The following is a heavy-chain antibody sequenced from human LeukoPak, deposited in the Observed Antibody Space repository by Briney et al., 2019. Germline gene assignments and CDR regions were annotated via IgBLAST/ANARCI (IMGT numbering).Heavy chain of an antibody. CDR1: GGSISSYY. V-gene: IGHV4-59*01. D-gene: IGHD3-22*01. CDR3: AGGRMGSGMTVVRGYFDL. CDR2: ISYSGST. Sequence: SETLSLTCTVSGGSISSYYWSWIRQPPGKGLEWMGYISYSGSTNYNPSLKSRVTILLDTSKNQFSLNLNSVTPADTAVYYCAGGRMGSGMTVVRGYFDLWGRGALVTVSS. J-gene: IGHJ2*01.